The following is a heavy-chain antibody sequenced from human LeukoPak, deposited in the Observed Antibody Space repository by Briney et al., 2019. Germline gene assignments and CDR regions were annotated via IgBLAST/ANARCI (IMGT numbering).Heavy chain of an antibody. Sequence: SETLSLTCTVSGGSISSSSYYWGWIRQPPGKGLEWIGSIYYSGSTYYNPSLKSRVTISVDTSKNQFSLKLSSVTAADTAVYYCARTSGYSYGPFDYWGQGTLVTVSS. CDR3: ARTSGYSYGPFDY. CDR2: IYYSGST. V-gene: IGHV4-39*01. CDR1: GGSISSSSYY. J-gene: IGHJ4*02. D-gene: IGHD5-18*01.